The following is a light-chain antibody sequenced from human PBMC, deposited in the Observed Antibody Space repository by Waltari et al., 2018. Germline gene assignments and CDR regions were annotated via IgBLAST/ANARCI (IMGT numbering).Light chain of an antibody. CDR2: DLT. V-gene: IGLV2-11*01. CDR3: CSYADGNTYL. Sequence: QSALTQPRSVSGSPGQSVTISCTGTSSDVGGDMYVSWYQQRPGQAPKLLIYDLTYRPSGVPDRFSGSKSGNTASLTISGLQAEDEADYCCCSYADGNTYLFGTGTFVTVL. J-gene: IGLJ1*01. CDR1: SSDVGGDMY.